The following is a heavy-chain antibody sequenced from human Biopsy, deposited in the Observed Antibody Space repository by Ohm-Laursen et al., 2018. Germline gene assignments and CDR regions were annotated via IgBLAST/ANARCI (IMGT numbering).Heavy chain of an antibody. CDR2: FRFEDRT. J-gene: IGHJ6*02. CDR3: VRGVDYYDPYHYYALDV. D-gene: IGHD3-22*01. Sequence: SDTLSLTCAAYGEFFNGYYWSWIRQTPGKGLEWIGYFRFEDRTSYNSSLKSRVTISVDTSKNQFSLKVRSVTAADTAVYCCVRGVDYYDPYHYYALDVWGQGTTVTVSS. V-gene: IGHV4-34*01. CDR1: GEFFNGYY.